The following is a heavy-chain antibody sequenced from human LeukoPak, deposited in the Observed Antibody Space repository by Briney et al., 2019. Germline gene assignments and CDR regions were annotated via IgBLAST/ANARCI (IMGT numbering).Heavy chain of an antibody. D-gene: IGHD3-9*01. V-gene: IGHV5-51*01. CDR1: GYTFTSYW. CDR3: ARYALQGLDILTGYYVDY. J-gene: IGHJ4*02. CDR2: IYPGDSDT. Sequence: HGESLKISFKGSGYTFTSYWIAWVRQMPGKGLEGMGIIYPGDSDTRYSPSFQGQVTISADKSISTAYLQWSSLKASDSAMYYCARYALQGLDILTGYYVDYWGQGTLVTVSS.